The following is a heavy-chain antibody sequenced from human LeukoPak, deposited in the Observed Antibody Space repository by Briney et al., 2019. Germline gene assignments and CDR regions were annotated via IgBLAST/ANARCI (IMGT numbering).Heavy chain of an antibody. D-gene: IGHD3-10*01. J-gene: IGHJ4*02. Sequence: GASVKVSCKASGGTFSSYAISWVRQAPGQGLEWMGGIIPIFGTANYAQKFQGRVTITADESTSTAYMELSSLRSEDTAVYYCARGRGEVRGVIRFDYWGQGTLVTVSS. CDR2: IIPIFGTA. CDR3: ARGRGEVRGVIRFDY. V-gene: IGHV1-69*13. CDR1: GGTFSSYA.